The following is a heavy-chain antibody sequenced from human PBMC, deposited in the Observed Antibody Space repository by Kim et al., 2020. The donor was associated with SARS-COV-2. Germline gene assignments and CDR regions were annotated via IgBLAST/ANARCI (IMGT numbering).Heavy chain of an antibody. Sequence: ASVKGRFTISRDDSKNTAYLQMNSLKTEDTAVYYCTRIGYCSSTSCYNSSWGQGTLVTVSS. D-gene: IGHD2-2*02. V-gene: IGHV3-73*01. CDR3: TRIGYCSSTSCYNSS. J-gene: IGHJ4*02.